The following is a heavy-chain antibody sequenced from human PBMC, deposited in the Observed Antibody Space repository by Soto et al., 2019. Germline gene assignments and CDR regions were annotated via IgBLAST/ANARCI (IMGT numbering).Heavy chain of an antibody. CDR1: GYTLTELS. CDR3: ATNIAARAGYYYYYMDV. CDR2: FDPEDGET. V-gene: IGHV1-24*01. D-gene: IGHD6-6*01. Sequence: GASVKVSCKVSGYTLTELSMHWVRQAPGKGLEWMGGFDPEDGETIYAQKFQGRVTMTEDTSTDTAYMELSSLRSEDTAVYYCATNIAARAGYYYYYMDVWGKGTTVTVSS. J-gene: IGHJ6*03.